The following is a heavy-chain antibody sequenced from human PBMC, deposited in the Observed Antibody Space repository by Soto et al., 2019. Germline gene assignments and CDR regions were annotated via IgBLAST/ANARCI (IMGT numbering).Heavy chain of an antibody. Sequence: GSLRLSCTASGFPFGDYGVSWVRQAPGKGLEWVGFIRREVYGGTTEYAASVKGRFVFSRDDSENIAYLQMNSLKTEDTAVYYCTRVGGYSKTDSWGRGTLVTVSS. CDR3: TRVGGYSKTDS. J-gene: IGHJ1*01. CDR1: GFPFGDYG. V-gene: IGHV3-49*04. D-gene: IGHD3-22*01. CDR2: IRREVYGGTT.